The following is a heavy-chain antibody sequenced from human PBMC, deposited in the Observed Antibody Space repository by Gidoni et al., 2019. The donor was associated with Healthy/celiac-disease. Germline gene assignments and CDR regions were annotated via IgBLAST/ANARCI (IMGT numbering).Heavy chain of an antibody. V-gene: IGHV3-9*01. CDR3: AKDYYYDSSGYFGVGFDY. CDR1: GFTFDDYA. J-gene: IGHJ4*02. D-gene: IGHD3-22*01. CDR2: ISWNSGSI. Sequence: EVQLVESGGGLVQPDRSLRLSCAASGFTFDDYAMHCVRQAPGTGMEWVSGISWNSGSIGYADSVKGRFTISRDNAKNSLYLQMNSLRAEDTALYYCAKDYYYDSSGYFGVGFDYWGQGTLVTVSS.